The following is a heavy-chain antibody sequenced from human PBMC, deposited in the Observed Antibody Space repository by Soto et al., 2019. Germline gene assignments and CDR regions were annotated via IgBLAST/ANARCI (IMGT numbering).Heavy chain of an antibody. V-gene: IGHV4-30-2*01. CDR2: IYHSGST. CDR3: ARVINRVRFNWFHP. J-gene: IGHJ5*02. CDR1: GGSISSGGYS. Sequence: SETLSLTCAVSGGSISSGGYSWSWIRQPPGKGLEWIGCIYHSGSTYYNPSLKSRVTISVDRSKNQVSLRLSSVTAADTAVYYCARVINRVRFNWFHPWGQGTLVTVS. D-gene: IGHD3-16*01.